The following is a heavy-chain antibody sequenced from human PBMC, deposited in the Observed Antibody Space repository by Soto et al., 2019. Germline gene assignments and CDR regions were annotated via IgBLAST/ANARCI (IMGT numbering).Heavy chain of an antibody. D-gene: IGHD2-15*01. J-gene: IGHJ4*02. CDR1: GYTFTNYG. CDR3: ARDCSGDGCYVGSLDH. V-gene: IGHV1-3*01. CDR2: INAGNGNT. Sequence: QVQIVQSGAEVKRPGASVKVSCKASGYTFTNYGIHWVRQAPGQRLEWMGWINAGNGNTKYSQDSKDRVTITRDTSANTAYLELSSLRFEDTALYYCARDCSGDGCYVGSLDHWGQGTLLTVSS.